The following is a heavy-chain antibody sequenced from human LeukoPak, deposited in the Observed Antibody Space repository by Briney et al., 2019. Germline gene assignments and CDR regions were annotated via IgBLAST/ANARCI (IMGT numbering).Heavy chain of an antibody. D-gene: IGHD5-24*01. Sequence: PSETLSLTCTVSGGSISSYYWSWIRQHPGYGLEWIGYIYYSGSTYYNPSLKSRVTISVDTSKNQFSLKLSSVTAADTAVYYCARDLGDGYNPDAFDIWGQGTMVTVSS. J-gene: IGHJ3*02. CDR2: IYYSGST. CDR1: GGSISSYY. V-gene: IGHV4-59*06. CDR3: ARDLGDGYNPDAFDI.